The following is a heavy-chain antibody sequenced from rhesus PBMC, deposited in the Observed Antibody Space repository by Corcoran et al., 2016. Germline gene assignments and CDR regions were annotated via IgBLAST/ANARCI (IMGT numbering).Heavy chain of an antibody. J-gene: IGHJ4*01. D-gene: IGHD5-36*02. Sequence: QVQLQESGPGLVKPSEPLSLTRPVSGGPFSGYYWGWLRQPPGTCLEWIGYISGSSGSNDYNPSLKSRVTISTDTSKNQFSLKLSSVTAADTAVYYCARRLATVTLSYFDYWGQGVLVTVSS. CDR2: ISGSSGSN. CDR3: ARRLATVTLSYFDY. V-gene: IGHV4-165*01. CDR1: GGPFSGYY.